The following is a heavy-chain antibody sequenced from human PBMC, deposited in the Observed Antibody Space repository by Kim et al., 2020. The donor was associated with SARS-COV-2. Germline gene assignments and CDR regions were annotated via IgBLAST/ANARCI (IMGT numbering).Heavy chain of an antibody. V-gene: IGHV3-74*03. CDR2: VNTDGSDT. CDR3: TRAKIGTNTFDS. D-gene: IGHD1-7*01. Sequence: GGSLRLSCEASGFTFSGFWMDWVRQAPGKGLLWVSRVNTDGSDTAYADSVKGRFTVSRDNTKNTLYLQMNRLIADDTAVYYCTRAKIGTNTFDSWGQG. CDR1: GFTFSGFW. J-gene: IGHJ4*02.